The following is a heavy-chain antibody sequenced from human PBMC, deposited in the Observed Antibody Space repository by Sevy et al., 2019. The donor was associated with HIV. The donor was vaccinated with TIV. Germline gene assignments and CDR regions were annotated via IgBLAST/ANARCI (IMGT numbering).Heavy chain of an antibody. CDR3: AKVLHIVVVPGAIDYYYGMDV. V-gene: IGHV3-30*02. J-gene: IGHJ6*02. D-gene: IGHD2-2*01. CDR1: GFTFSTYG. Sequence: GGSLRLSCAASGFTFSTYGMHWVRQAPGKGLEWVAFIRFDGTIKYYTDSVKGRSTISRDNSKNTLYLQMNSLRAEDTAVYFCAKVLHIVVVPGAIDYYYGMDVWGQGTTVTVSS. CDR2: IRFDGTIK.